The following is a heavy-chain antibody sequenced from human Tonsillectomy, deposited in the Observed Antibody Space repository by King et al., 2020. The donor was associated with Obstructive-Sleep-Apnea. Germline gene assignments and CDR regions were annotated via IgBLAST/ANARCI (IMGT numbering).Heavy chain of an antibody. Sequence: VQLQESGPGLVKPSETLSLTCTVSGVSISSYYWSWIRQHPGKGLEWIGYIYYSGSTTYNPSLKSRVTISVDTSKNQFSLKLSSVTAADTAVYYCARLENYGDFFDYWGQGTLVTVSS. CDR2: IYYSGST. J-gene: IGHJ4*02. D-gene: IGHD4-17*01. CDR3: ARLENYGDFFDY. CDR1: GVSISSYY. V-gene: IGHV4-59*08.